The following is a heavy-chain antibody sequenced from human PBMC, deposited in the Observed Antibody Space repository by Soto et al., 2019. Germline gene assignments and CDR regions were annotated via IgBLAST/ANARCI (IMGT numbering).Heavy chain of an antibody. J-gene: IGHJ6*02. CDR3: ARGDCSGGSCYWDYYYGMDV. V-gene: IGHV1-3*01. Sequence: ASVKVSCKASGYTFTSYAMHWVRQAPGQRLEWMGWINAGNGNTKYSQKFQGRVTITRDTSASTAYMELSSLRSEDTAVYYCARGDCSGGSCYWDYYYGMDVWGQGTTVTVSS. CDR2: INAGNGNT. D-gene: IGHD2-15*01. CDR1: GYTFTSYA.